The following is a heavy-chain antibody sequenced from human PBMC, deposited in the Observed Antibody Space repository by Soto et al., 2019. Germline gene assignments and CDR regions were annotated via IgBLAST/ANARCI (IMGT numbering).Heavy chain of an antibody. CDR2: ISAYHGNT. CDR3: ARDPGPYCSGGSCFLWFAP. CDR1: GYTFTSYG. D-gene: IGHD2-15*01. J-gene: IGHJ5*02. V-gene: IGHV1-18*04. Sequence: QVQLVQSGAEVKKPGASVKVSCKASGYTFTSYGISWVRQAPGQGLEWMGWISAYHGNTNYAQKLQGRVTMTTDTSTSTAYMELRSLRSDDTAVYYCARDPGPYCSGGSCFLWFAPWGQGTLVTVSS.